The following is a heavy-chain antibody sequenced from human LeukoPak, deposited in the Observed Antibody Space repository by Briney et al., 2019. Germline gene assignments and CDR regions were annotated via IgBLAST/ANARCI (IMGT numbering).Heavy chain of an antibody. J-gene: IGHJ5*02. Sequence: PGGSLRLSCAASGFTFSSYSMNWVRQAPGKGLEWVSSISSSSSYIYYADSVKGRFTISRDNAKNSLYLQMNSLRAEDTAVYYCARGLFGSAGNWFDPWGQGTLVTVSS. CDR1: GFTFSSYS. CDR3: ARGLFGSAGNWFDP. D-gene: IGHD3-10*01. CDR2: ISSSSSYI. V-gene: IGHV3-21*01.